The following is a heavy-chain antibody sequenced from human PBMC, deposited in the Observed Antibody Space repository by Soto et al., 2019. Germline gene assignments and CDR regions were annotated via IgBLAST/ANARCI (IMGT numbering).Heavy chain of an antibody. J-gene: IGHJ4*02. CDR3: ARDTDLYGDYVPD. V-gene: IGHV4-31*03. D-gene: IGHD4-17*01. Sequence: SETLSLTCTVSGGSISSGGYYWSWIRQHPGKGLEWIGYIYYSGSTYYNPSLKCRVTISVDTSKNQFSLKLSSVTAADTAVYYCARDTDLYGDYVPDWGQGTLVTVSS. CDR1: GGSISSGGYY. CDR2: IYYSGST.